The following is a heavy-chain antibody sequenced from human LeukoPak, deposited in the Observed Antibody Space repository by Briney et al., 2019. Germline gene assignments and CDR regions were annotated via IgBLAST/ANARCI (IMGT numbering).Heavy chain of an antibody. Sequence: SETLSLTCTVSGGSIRSYYWSWIRQPPGKGLEWIGYIYYSGSTNYNPSLKSRVTISVDTPKNQFSLKLSSVTAADTAVYYCARDQSEAVAGTGWFDPWGQGTLVTVSS. V-gene: IGHV4-59*01. CDR3: ARDQSEAVAGTGWFDP. CDR1: GGSIRSYY. CDR2: IYYSGST. J-gene: IGHJ5*02. D-gene: IGHD6-19*01.